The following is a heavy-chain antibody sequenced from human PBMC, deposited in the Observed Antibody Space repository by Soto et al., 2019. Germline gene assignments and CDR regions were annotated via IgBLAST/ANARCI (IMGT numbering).Heavy chain of an antibody. J-gene: IGHJ4*02. V-gene: IGHV3-30*18. CDR3: SKAARYFDC. CDR1: GFTFSSYG. CDR2: ISYDGSNK. Sequence: QVQLVESGGGVVQPGRSLRLSCAASGFTFSSYGMHWVRQAPGKGLEWVAVISYDGSNKNYADSVKGRFTISRDNSKNTLYVQMNSLRAEDTDVYYCSKAARYFDCWGRGTLVAVSS.